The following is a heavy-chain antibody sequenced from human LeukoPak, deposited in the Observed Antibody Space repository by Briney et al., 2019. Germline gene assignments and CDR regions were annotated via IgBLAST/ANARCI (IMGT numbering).Heavy chain of an antibody. CDR2: INPSGGST. J-gene: IGHJ4*02. Sequence: ASVKVSCKASGYTFTSYYMHWVRQAPGQGLEWMGIINPSGGSTSYAQKFQGRVTITADKSTSTAYMELSSLRSEDTAVYYCASLVAATYYFDYWGQGTLVTVSS. CDR1: GYTFTSYY. D-gene: IGHD2-15*01. V-gene: IGHV1-46*01. CDR3: ASLVAATYYFDY.